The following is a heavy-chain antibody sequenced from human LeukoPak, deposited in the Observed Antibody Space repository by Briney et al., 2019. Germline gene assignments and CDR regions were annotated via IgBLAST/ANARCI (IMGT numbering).Heavy chain of an antibody. D-gene: IGHD5-24*01. J-gene: IGHJ6*03. CDR1: GGTFSSYA. V-gene: IGHV1-69*13. CDR2: ILPIFGTA. Sequence: SVKVSCKASGGTFSSYAITWVRQAPGQGLEWMGGILPIFGTANYAQKFQGRVTITADDSTNTAYMELSSLRSQDTALYYCATRRDGYNPTYPYYYYMNVWGNGTTVTISS. CDR3: ATRRDGYNPTYPYYYYMNV.